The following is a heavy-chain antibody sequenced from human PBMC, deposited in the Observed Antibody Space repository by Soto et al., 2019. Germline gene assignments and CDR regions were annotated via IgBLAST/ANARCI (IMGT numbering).Heavy chain of an antibody. V-gene: IGHV4-31*03. CDR3: AREEEDFRGPTWFDP. CDR2: IFYTGST. CDR1: GGSISGGAYY. D-gene: IGHD3-3*01. J-gene: IGHJ5*02. Sequence: QVQLQESGPGLVKPSQTLSLTCTVSGGSISGGAYYWSWIRQHPGKGLEWIGYIFYTGSTFYNPSLKSRGAISVDTSKNQFSLKLNSVTAADTAVYYCAREEEDFRGPTWFDPWGQGTLVTVSS.